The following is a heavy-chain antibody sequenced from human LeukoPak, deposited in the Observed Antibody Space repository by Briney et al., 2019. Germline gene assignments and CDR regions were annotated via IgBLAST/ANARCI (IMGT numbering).Heavy chain of an antibody. CDR1: GYTFTGYY. Sequence: GASVKVSCKASGYTFTGYYMHWVRQAPGQGLEWMGWINPNSGGTNYAQKFQGWVTMTRDTSISTAYMELSRLRSDDTAVYYCARDKGGILDPPTVTHVPDAFDIWGQGTMVTVSS. D-gene: IGHD4-17*01. CDR2: INPNSGGT. CDR3: ARDKGGILDPPTVTHVPDAFDI. J-gene: IGHJ3*02. V-gene: IGHV1-2*04.